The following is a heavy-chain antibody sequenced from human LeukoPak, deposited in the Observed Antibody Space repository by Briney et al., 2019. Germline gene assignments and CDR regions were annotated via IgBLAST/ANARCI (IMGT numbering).Heavy chain of an antibody. J-gene: IGHJ3*02. CDR2: ISSSSSYI. CDR3: ASSPTYYYDSSGSLAAFDM. D-gene: IGHD3-22*01. V-gene: IGHV3-21*01. CDR1: GFTFSSYS. Sequence: GGSLRLSCAASGFTFSSYSMNWVRQAPGKGLEWVSSISSSSSYIYYADSVKGRFTISRDNAKNSLYLQMNSLRAEDTAVYYCASSPTYYYDSSGSLAAFDMWGQGTMITVSS.